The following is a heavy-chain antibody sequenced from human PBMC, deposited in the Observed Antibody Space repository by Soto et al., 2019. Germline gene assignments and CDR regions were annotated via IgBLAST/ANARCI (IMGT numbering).Heavy chain of an antibody. V-gene: IGHV4-31*03. J-gene: IGHJ4*01. Sequence: SETLSLTCTVSHGSVSSDPFYCTWIRQHPGKGLEWIGYTYYRGNTYYRPSLKSRVSISIDTSQNQFSLRLNSVTAADTAVYYCARSGYGSSDFEDWGQGTLVTVSS. D-gene: IGHD6-13*01. CDR2: TYYRGNT. CDR1: HGSVSSDPFY. CDR3: ARSGYGSSDFED.